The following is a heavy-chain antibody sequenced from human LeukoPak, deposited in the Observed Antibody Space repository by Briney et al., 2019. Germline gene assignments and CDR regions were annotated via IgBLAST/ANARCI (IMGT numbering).Heavy chain of an antibody. CDR3: ARSAGDGYNYYYYYMDV. V-gene: IGHV4-61*05. Sequence: SETLSLTCTVSGGSISSSVYYWGWIRQPPGKGLEWIGYIYYSGSTNYNPSLKSRVTISVDTSKNQFSLKLSSVTAADTAVYYCARSAGDGYNYYYYYMDVWGKGTAVTISS. D-gene: IGHD5-24*01. CDR2: IYYSGST. CDR1: GGSISSSVYY. J-gene: IGHJ6*03.